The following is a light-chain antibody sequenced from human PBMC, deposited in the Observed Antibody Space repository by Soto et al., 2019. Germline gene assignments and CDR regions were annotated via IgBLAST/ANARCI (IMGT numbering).Light chain of an antibody. CDR2: GAS. Sequence: EIVFTQSPGTLSLSPGERATLSCSASQSVSSSYLAWDQQKPGQAPRLLIDGASSRATGIPDRFSGSGSGIAFTLTISRLAPADFAVYYCQQYGRSQGYTFGQGTKVEIK. CDR3: QQYGRSQGYT. CDR1: QSVSSSY. J-gene: IGKJ2*01. V-gene: IGKV3-20*01.